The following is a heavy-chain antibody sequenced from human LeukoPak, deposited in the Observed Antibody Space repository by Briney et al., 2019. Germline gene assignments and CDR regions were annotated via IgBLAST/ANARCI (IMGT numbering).Heavy chain of an antibody. CDR3: ARTLNSGYDKFDY. D-gene: IGHD5-12*01. Sequence: ASVKVSCKASGYTFTSYYMHWVRQAPGQGREWMGIINPSDGSTSYAQKFQGRVTITRDTSTSTVYMELSSLRSEDTAVYYCARTLNSGYDKFDYWGQGTLVTVSS. V-gene: IGHV1-46*01. CDR1: GYTFTSYY. CDR2: INPSDGST. J-gene: IGHJ4*02.